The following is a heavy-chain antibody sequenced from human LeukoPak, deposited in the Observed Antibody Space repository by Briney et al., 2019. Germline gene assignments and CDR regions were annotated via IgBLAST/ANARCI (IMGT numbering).Heavy chain of an antibody. CDR1: GYTFTSYY. D-gene: IGHD3-10*01. CDR2: INPSGGST. V-gene: IGHV1-46*01. Sequence: GASVKVSCKASGYTFTSYYMHWVRQAPGQGLEWMGIINPSGGSTSYAQKFQGRVTMTRDTSISTAYMELSRLRSDDTAVYYCARDLLWFGELAGYWGQGTLVTVSS. J-gene: IGHJ4*02. CDR3: ARDLLWFGELAGY.